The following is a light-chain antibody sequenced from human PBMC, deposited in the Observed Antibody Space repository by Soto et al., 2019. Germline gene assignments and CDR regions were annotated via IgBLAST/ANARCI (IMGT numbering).Light chain of an antibody. J-gene: IGKJ1*01. CDR1: QSVNTN. CDR2: GAS. V-gene: IGKV3-15*01. Sequence: EVVMTQSPDTLSASPGERATLSCRASQSVNTNLAWYQQKLGQAPRLLIYGASTRATGISARFSGSGSGTEFTLTISSLQSEDFAIYYCQQYNNWPRTFGQGTKVDIK. CDR3: QQYNNWPRT.